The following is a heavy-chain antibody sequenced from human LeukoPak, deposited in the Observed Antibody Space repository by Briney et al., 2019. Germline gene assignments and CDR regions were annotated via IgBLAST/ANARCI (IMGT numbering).Heavy chain of an antibody. J-gene: IGHJ4*02. Sequence: SQTLSLTCTVSGGSISSGSYRWSWIRQPAGKGLEWIGRIYASGTTNYNPSLKSRVTISVDTSKNQFSLKLSSVTAADTAVYYCARAHGDYSETDYWGQGTLVTVSS. D-gene: IGHD4-17*01. CDR1: GGSISSGSYR. CDR3: ARAHGDYSETDY. CDR2: IYASGTT. V-gene: IGHV4-61*02.